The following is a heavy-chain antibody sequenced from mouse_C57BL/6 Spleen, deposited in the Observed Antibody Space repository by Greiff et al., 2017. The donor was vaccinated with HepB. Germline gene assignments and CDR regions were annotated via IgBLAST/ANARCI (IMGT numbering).Heavy chain of an antibody. CDR2: IYPGDGDT. CDR1: GYAFSSSW. D-gene: IGHD1-1*01. J-gene: IGHJ3*01. CDR3: ADYGSSKFAY. V-gene: IGHV1-82*01. Sequence: QVQLQQSGPELVKPGASVKISCKASGYAFSSSWMNWVKQRPGKGLEWIGRIYPGDGDTNYNGKFKGKATLTADKSSSTAYMQLSSLTSEDSAVYFCADYGSSKFAYWGQGTLVTVSA.